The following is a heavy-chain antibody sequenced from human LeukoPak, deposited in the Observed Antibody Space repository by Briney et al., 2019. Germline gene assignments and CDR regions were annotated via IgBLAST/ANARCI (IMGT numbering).Heavy chain of an antibody. CDR1: GFPFGNYD. CDR3: VRGDWLDF. D-gene: IGHD5-24*01. V-gene: IGHV3-9*01. J-gene: IGHJ5*01. CDR2: IPWNNDII. Sequence: GGSLRLSCVASGFPFGNYDMHWVRQTPGKGLEWVAGIPWNNDIITYADSVRGRFTVSRDNAKNSVYLQMDSLKPEDTALYHCVRGDWLDFWGQGTLVTVSS.